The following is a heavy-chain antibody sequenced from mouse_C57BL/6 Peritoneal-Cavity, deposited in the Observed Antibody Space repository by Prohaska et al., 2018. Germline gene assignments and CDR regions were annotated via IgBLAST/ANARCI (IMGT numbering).Heavy chain of an antibody. Sequence: EVQLLETGGGLVQPGGSRGLSCEGSGFTFSGFWLSWVRQTPGKILEWIGDINSDGSEINYEPSIKDRFTIFRDNDKSTLYLQMSNVRSEDTATYFCMRYGNYWYFDVGGTGTTVTVYS. CDR3: MRYGNYWYFDV. J-gene: IGHJ1*03. CDR2: INSDGSEI. CDR1: GFTFSGFW. D-gene: IGHD2-1*01. V-gene: IGHV11-2*01.